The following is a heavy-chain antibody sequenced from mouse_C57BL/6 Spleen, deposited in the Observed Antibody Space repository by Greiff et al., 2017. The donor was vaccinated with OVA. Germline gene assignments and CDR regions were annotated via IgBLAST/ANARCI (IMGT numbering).Heavy chain of an antibody. Sequence: EVKLVESGEGLVKPGGSLKLSCAASGFTFSSSAMSWVRQTPEKRLEWVAYIRSGDDYIYYADTVQGRFPISRDNARNTLYLQMSSLKSEDTAMYYCTREGTVLYYYARDDWGQGTSVTVSS. CDR1: GFTFSSSA. CDR3: TREGTVLYYYARDD. CDR2: IRSGDDYI. V-gene: IGHV5-9-1*02. D-gene: IGHD1-1*01. J-gene: IGHJ4*01.